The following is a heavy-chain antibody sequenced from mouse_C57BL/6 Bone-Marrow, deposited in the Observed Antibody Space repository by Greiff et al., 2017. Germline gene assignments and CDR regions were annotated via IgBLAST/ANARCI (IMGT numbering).Heavy chain of an antibody. V-gene: IGHV2-3*01. D-gene: IGHD1-1*01. CDR3: AENYGSSYDWDFDV. Sequence: VKLMESGPGLVAPSQSLSITCTVSGFSLTSYGVSWVRQPPGKGLEWLGVIWGDGSTNYHSALISRLSISKDNSMSQVFLKLNSLQTDDTATYYCAENYGSSYDWDFDVWGTGTTVTVSS. J-gene: IGHJ1*03. CDR2: IWGDGST. CDR1: GFSLTSYG.